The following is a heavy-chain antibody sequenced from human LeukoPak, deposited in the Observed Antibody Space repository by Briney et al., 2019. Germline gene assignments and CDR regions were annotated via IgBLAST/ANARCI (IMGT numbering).Heavy chain of an antibody. Sequence: PGGSLTLSCTASGFSFSTYSMTWVRPAPGEGLEWVSSISSSSTYISYADSLKGRFTISRDNAKNSLYLQMNSLRAEDTAVYFCTRGLTDYGGNPGSVYYSDYWGQGTLVTVSS. CDR1: GFSFSTYS. J-gene: IGHJ4*02. CDR3: TRGLTDYGGNPGSVYYSDY. V-gene: IGHV3-21*01. CDR2: ISSSSTYI. D-gene: IGHD4-23*01.